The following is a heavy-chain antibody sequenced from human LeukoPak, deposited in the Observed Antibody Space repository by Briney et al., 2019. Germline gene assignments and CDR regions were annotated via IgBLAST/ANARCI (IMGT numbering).Heavy chain of an antibody. CDR3: AREDIAAAGNAFDI. D-gene: IGHD6-13*01. CDR1: GGSISSYY. CDR2: IYYSGST. Sequence: NPSETLSLTCTVSGGSISSYYWSWIRQPPGKGLEWVGYIYYSGSTNYNPSLKSRVTISVDTSKNQFSLKLSSVTAADTAVYYCAREDIAAAGNAFDIWGQGTMVTVSS. V-gene: IGHV4-59*01. J-gene: IGHJ3*02.